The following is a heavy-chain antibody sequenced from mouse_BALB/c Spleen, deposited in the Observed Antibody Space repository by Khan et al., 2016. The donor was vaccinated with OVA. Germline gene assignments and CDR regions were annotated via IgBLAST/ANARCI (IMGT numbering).Heavy chain of an antibody. CDR3: AMGRTY. CDR2: ISYSGRT. CDR1: GYSITSDYA. J-gene: IGHJ3*01. Sequence: VQLQQPGPGLVKPSQSLSLTCTVTGYSITSDYAWNWIRQFPGNKLEWMGYISYSGRTSYNPSLKSQISVTRDTSKNQFFLQLNSVTTEDTATYYCAMGRTYWGQGTLVTVSA. D-gene: IGHD4-1*01. V-gene: IGHV3-2*02.